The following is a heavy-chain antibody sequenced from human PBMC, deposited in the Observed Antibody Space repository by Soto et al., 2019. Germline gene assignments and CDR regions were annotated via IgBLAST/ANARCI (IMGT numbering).Heavy chain of an antibody. V-gene: IGHV3-74*01. CDR2: INADGTTT. D-gene: IGHD3-3*02. CDR1: GFTSSTYW. Sequence: EVHLVESGGGLVQPGGSLRLSCAASGFTSSTYWMHWVRQAPGKGLVWVSRINADGTTTTYADSVKGRFTISRDNAKNTLYLQMNSLRAEDTAVYFCATVATHSYNWVDPWGQGTLVTISS. CDR3: ATVATHSYNWVDP. J-gene: IGHJ5*02.